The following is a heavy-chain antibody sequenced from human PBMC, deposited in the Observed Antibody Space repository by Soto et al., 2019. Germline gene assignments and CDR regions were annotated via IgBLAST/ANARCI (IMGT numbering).Heavy chain of an antibody. CDR3: ARLNDFWSVDWYGMDV. D-gene: IGHD3-3*01. CDR2: IYYSGSN. CDR1: GVSISRSSYY. Sequence: QLQLQESGPGLVKPSETLSLNCTVSGVSISRSSYYWGWIRQPPGKGLEWIGSIYYSGSNYYNPSRKCRLNISGDTSKYQYSLELTAVTAADTAVYYCARLNDFWSVDWYGMDVWGQGTTVTVSS. V-gene: IGHV4-39*01. J-gene: IGHJ6*02.